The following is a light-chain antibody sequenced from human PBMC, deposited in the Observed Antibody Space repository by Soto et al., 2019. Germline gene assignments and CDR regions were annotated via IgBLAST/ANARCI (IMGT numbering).Light chain of an antibody. CDR1: QSVSSN. CDR3: QQSNNWPDT. CDR2: GAS. V-gene: IGKV3-15*01. J-gene: IGKJ4*01. Sequence: EILITQSPATRPVSPGERATLSCRASQSVSSNLAWYQQKPGQAPRLLIYGASTRATGIPARFSGSGSGTEFTLTISSLQSEDFAVYYCQQSNNWPDTFGGGTKVDIK.